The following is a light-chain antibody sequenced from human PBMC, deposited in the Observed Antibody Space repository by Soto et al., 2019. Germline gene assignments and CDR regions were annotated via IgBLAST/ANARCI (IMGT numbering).Light chain of an antibody. CDR2: KAS. J-gene: IGKJ1*01. V-gene: IGKV1-5*03. Sequence: IQLTQSPSSLSASVGDRVTITCRASQGISSSLAWYQQKPGKAPKLLIYKASTLKSGVPSRFSGSGSGTEFTLTISSLQPDDFATYYCQHYNSYSEAFGQGTKVDIK. CDR3: QHYNSYSEA. CDR1: QGISSS.